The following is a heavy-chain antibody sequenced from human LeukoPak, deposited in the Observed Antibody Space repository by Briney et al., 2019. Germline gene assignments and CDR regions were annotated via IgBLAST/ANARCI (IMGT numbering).Heavy chain of an antibody. CDR3: AREMDYYDSRPIDY. J-gene: IGHJ4*02. CDR2: IRYDEKDK. CDR1: GFTFSNYG. Sequence: GGSLRLSCAASGFTFSNYGMHWVRQAPGKGLEWVTFIRYDEKDKKYADSVKGRFTISRDNSENTLYLQMNSLRTADTAVYYCAREMDYYDSRPIDYWGQGTLVTVSS. D-gene: IGHD3-22*01. V-gene: IGHV3-30*02.